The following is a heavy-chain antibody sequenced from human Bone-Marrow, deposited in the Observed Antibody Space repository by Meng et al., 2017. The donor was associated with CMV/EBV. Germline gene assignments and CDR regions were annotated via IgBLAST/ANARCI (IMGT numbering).Heavy chain of an antibody. CDR1: GGTFSSYA. Sequence: SVKVSCKASGGTFSSYAISWVRQAPGQGLEWMGGIIPGVGATKYAPKFQGKVTITADGSSSTVYMDLNSLRSEDTAMYYCARDNGLVVVPSAMSRLGLGSWGQGTLVTVSS. D-gene: IGHD2-2*01. V-gene: IGHV1-69*13. CDR3: ARDNGLVVVPSAMSRLGLGS. CDR2: IIPGVGAT. J-gene: IGHJ5*02.